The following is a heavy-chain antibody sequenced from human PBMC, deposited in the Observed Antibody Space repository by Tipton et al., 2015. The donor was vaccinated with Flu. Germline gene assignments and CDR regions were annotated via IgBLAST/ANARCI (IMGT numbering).Heavy chain of an antibody. J-gene: IGHJ4*02. CDR3: ASRGYSHGHGGGFDY. Sequence: SLRLSCAASGFSFDDYAMHWVRQAPGKGLEWVSLISGDGGNTYYADSVKGRFTISRDNSKNSLYLQMNSLRAEDTALYYCASRGYSHGHGGGFDYWGQGTLVPVSS. D-gene: IGHD5-18*01. V-gene: IGHV3-43*02. CDR1: GFSFDDYA. CDR2: ISGDGGNT.